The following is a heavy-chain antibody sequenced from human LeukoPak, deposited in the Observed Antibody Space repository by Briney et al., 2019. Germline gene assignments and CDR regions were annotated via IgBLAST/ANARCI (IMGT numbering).Heavy chain of an antibody. CDR3: ARAHRFGEDYYYYMDV. V-gene: IGHV4-39*07. J-gene: IGHJ6*03. Sequence: SETLSLTCTVSGGSISSSSYYWGWIRQPPGKGLEWIGNIYYSGSTYYNPSLKSRVTISVDTSKNQFSLKLSSVTAADTAVYYCARAHRFGEDYYYYMDVWGKGTTVTISS. CDR1: GGSISSSSYY. CDR2: IYYSGST. D-gene: IGHD3-10*01.